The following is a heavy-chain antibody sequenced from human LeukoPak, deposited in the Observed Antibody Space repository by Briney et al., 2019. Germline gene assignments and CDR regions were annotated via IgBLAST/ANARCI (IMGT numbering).Heavy chain of an antibody. V-gene: IGHV3-21*01. D-gene: IGHD3-22*01. CDR3: ARDRWYYYDSSDYYHDPFDI. CDR2: ISSSSSYI. J-gene: IGHJ3*02. Sequence: GGSPRLSCADSGFTFSSYSMNWVRQAPGKGLEWASSISSSSSYIYYADSVKGRFTISRDNAKNSLYLQMNSLRSKDTAVYYCARDRWYYYDSSDYYHDPFDIWGQGTMVTVSS. CDR1: GFTFSSYS.